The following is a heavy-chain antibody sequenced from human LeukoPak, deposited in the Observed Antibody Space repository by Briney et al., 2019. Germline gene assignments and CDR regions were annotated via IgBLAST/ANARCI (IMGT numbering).Heavy chain of an antibody. Sequence: GGSLRLSCAASGFTFDDYAMHWVRQAPGKGLEWVSGISWNSGSIGYADSVRGRFTISRDNAKNSLYLQMNSLRAEDTALYYCAKGRDKYQLLSKNWFDPWGQGTLVTVSS. V-gene: IGHV3-9*01. CDR2: ISWNSGSI. CDR1: GFTFDDYA. J-gene: IGHJ5*02. D-gene: IGHD2-2*01. CDR3: AKGRDKYQLLSKNWFDP.